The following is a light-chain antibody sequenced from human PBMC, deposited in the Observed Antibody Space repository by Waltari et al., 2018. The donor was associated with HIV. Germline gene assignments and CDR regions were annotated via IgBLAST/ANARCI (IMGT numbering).Light chain of an antibody. Sequence: EIVLTQSPATLYLSPGERATLSCRASQNVSSYLAWYQQKPGQAPRLLIYDASNRATGIPARFSGSGSGTDFTLTISSLEPEDFAVYYCQQRSNWPPLTFGGGTKVEIK. CDR3: QQRSNWPPLT. J-gene: IGKJ4*01. CDR1: QNVSSY. V-gene: IGKV3-11*01. CDR2: DAS.